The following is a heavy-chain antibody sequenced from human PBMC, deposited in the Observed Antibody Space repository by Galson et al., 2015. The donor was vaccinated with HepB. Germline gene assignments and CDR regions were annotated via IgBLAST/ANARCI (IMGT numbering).Heavy chain of an antibody. CDR1: GYSLTELS. V-gene: IGHV1-24*01. CDR3: ATLGTRIYSYVHDAFDI. J-gene: IGHJ3*02. CDR2: LDPEDDET. Sequence: SVKVSCKVSGYSLTELSMNWVRQAPGKGLEWMGGLDPEDDETIYAQKFQGRVTMTEDTSTDTVYMELSSLRSEDTAVYYCATLGTRIYSYVHDAFDIWGQGTMVTVSS. D-gene: IGHD5-18*01.